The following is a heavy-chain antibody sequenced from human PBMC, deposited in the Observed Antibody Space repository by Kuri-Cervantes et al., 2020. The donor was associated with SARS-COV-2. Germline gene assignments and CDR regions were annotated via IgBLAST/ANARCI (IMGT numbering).Heavy chain of an antibody. J-gene: IGHJ3*02. CDR3: ARSYDSSGSDAFDI. V-gene: IGHV4-38-2*02. CDR2: IYHSGST. D-gene: IGHD3-22*01. Sequence: GSLRLSCTVSGYSISSGYYWGWIRQPPGKGLEWIGGIYHSGSTYYNPSLKSRVTISVDTSKNQFSLKLSSVTAADTAVYYCARSYDSSGSDAFDIWGQGTMVTVSS. CDR1: GYSISSGYY.